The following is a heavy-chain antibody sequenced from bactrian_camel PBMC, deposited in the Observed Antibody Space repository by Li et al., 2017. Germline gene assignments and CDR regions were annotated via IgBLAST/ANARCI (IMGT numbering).Heavy chain of an antibody. V-gene: IGHV3S53*01. J-gene: IGHJ4*01. CDR2: LEFGGTI. D-gene: IGHD2*01. Sequence: HVQLVESGGGSVQAGGSLRLSCTGSGYLYSTHCMGWFRQAPGKEREAIAELEFGGTIRYSDSVKVRFTLSQDSARQTLYLEMNSLKPEDTGMYYCAADEWTYTTTQCNGYTHWGQGTQVTVS. CDR3: AADEWTYTTTQCNGYTH. CDR1: GYLYSTHC.